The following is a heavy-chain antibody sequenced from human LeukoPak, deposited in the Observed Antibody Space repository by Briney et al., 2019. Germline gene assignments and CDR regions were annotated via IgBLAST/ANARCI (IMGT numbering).Heavy chain of an antibody. CDR2: ISSTASSI. Sequence: GGSLRLSCAASEFTFSSYSMSWVRQAPGKGLEWVSYISSTASSIYYADSVKGRFTNSRDNAKNSLCLQMNSLRAEDTAVYYCARDVTYHGGDWFDPWGQGTLVTVSS. D-gene: IGHD4-23*01. J-gene: IGHJ5*02. CDR3: ARDVTYHGGDWFDP. CDR1: EFTFSSYS. V-gene: IGHV3-48*04.